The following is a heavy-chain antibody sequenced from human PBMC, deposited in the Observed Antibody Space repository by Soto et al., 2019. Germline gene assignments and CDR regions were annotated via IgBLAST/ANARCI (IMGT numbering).Heavy chain of an antibody. CDR3: ARDQEVNYSDYGGSDYYYGMDV. CDR1: GDSMNSGDYY. V-gene: IGHV4-31*03. Sequence: SETLSLTCFVSGDSMNSGDYYWSWIRQHPGKGLEWIGYIYHSGSTYYNPSLKSRVTISVDTSKNQFSLKLNSVTAADTAVYYCARDQEVNYSDYGGSDYYYGMDVWGQGTTVTVSS. J-gene: IGHJ6*02. CDR2: IYHSGST. D-gene: IGHD4-17*01.